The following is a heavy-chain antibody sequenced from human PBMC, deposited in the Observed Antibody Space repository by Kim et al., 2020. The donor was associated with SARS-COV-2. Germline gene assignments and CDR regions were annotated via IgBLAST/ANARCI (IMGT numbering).Heavy chain of an antibody. CDR1: GGTFSSYA. V-gene: IGHV1-69*04. CDR3: ARVRNTGYSSSWPQTFDY. CDR2: IIPILGIA. D-gene: IGHD6-13*01. Sequence: SVKVSCKASGGTFSSYAISWVRQAPGQGLEWMGRIIPILGIANYAQKFQGRVTITADKSTSTAYMELSSLRSEDTAVYYCARVRNTGYSSSWPQTFDYWGQGTLVTVSS. J-gene: IGHJ4*02.